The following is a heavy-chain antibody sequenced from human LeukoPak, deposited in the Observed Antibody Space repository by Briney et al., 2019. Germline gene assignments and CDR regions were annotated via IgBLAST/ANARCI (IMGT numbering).Heavy chain of an antibody. CDR1: GFTFSSYA. V-gene: IGHV3-30*04. J-gene: IGHJ4*02. Sequence: PGRSLRLSCAASGFTFSSYAMHWVRQAPGKGLEWVAVISYDGSNKYYADSVKGRFTISRDNSKNTLYLQMNSLRAEDTAVHYCAKSRHTAMVSDYWGQGTLVTVSS. CDR3: AKSRHTAMVSDY. D-gene: IGHD5-18*01. CDR2: ISYDGSNK.